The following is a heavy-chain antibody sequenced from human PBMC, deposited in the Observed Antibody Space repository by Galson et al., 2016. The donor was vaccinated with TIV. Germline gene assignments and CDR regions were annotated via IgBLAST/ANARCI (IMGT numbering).Heavy chain of an antibody. CDR1: GGALTDHY. CDR3: ARFGRAYYYMADY. CDR2: FSSDGYT. V-gene: IGHV4-59*11. D-gene: IGHD3-22*01. J-gene: IGHJ4*02. Sequence: SETLSLTCSVSGGALTDHYWIWIRQAPGKALEWISYFSSDGYTNYHPPLKSRASISMDTSKNQFTLSLTSVTAADTAMYFCARFGRAYYYMADYWGQGTLVTVAS.